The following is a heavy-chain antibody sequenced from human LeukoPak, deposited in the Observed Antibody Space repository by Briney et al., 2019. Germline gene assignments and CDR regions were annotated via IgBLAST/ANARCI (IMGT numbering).Heavy chain of an antibody. CDR1: GFTFSSYW. Sequence: GGSLRLSCAASGFTFSSYWMHWVRQAPGKGLVWVSRIDTDGSSTTYADSVKGRFTISRDNAKNTLYLQMNSLRAEDTAIYYCGSQTVPGTPGDYWGQGTLVTVSS. V-gene: IGHV3-74*01. CDR3: GSQTVPGTPGDY. CDR2: IDTDGSST. J-gene: IGHJ4*02. D-gene: IGHD6-19*01.